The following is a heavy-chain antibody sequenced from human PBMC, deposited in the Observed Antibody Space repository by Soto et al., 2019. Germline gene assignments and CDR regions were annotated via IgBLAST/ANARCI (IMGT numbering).Heavy chain of an antibody. CDR2: ISYDGSNK. CDR1: GFTFSSYA. D-gene: IGHD2-2*01. CDR3: ARARSQYQLRSTFGGN. J-gene: IGHJ4*02. V-gene: IGHV3-30-3*01. Sequence: QVQLVESGGGVVQPGRSLRLSCAASGFTFSSYAVHWVRQAPGKGLEWVAVISYDGSNKFYADSVKGRFTISRDNSKNTLYLHMNSLRTEDTAVYYCARARSQYQLRSTFGGNWGQGTLVTVSS.